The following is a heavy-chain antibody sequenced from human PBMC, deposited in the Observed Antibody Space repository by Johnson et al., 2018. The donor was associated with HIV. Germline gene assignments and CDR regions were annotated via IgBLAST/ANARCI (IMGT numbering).Heavy chain of an antibody. CDR2: ISYDGSIK. Sequence: QVQLVESGGGVARPGGSLRLSCAASGFTFSSYAMHWVRQAPGKGLEWVAVISYDGSIKFSADSVKGRFTISKDNSKNTLYLQMNSLRPEDTAVYYCVQGVPNPAGAFDIWGQGTMVTVSS. J-gene: IGHJ3*02. V-gene: IGHV3-30*04. CDR3: VQGVPNPAGAFDI. CDR1: GFTFSSYA. D-gene: IGHD6-19*01.